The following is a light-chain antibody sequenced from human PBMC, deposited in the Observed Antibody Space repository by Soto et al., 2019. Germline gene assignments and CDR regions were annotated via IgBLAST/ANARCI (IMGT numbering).Light chain of an antibody. Sequence: DIQMTQSPSSLSASVGDRVTVTCRAGQSISRYLNWYQQRPGKAPNLLIYSASSLQTGVAPRFSGTGSGTDFTLSITHLHPEDFAKSYGQHSYNGPFTVGPGTKVDL. V-gene: IGKV1-39*01. CDR1: QSISRY. CDR2: SAS. J-gene: IGKJ3*01. CDR3: QHSYNGPFT.